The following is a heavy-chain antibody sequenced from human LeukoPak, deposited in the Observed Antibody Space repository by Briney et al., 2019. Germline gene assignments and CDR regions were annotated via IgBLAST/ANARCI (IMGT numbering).Heavy chain of an antibody. D-gene: IGHD3-22*01. CDR1: GLTFSSKW. CDR3: ARVYTYYYDSSGYLPYYFDY. V-gene: IGHV3-74*01. Sequence: GGSLRLSCAASGLTFSSKWMHWVRQTPGKGLVLVSRINSGGGGTSYADSVKGRFTISRDNSKNTLYLQMNSLRAEDTAVYYCARVYTYYYDSSGYLPYYFDYWGQGTLVTVSS. CDR2: INSGGGGT. J-gene: IGHJ4*02.